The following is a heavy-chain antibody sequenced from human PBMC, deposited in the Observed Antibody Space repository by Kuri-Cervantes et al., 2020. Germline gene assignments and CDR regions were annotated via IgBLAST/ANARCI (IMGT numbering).Heavy chain of an antibody. D-gene: IGHD3-10*01. CDR3: ARDPTGAIWFRDNDAFDI. CDR1: GGSISSYY. V-gene: IGHV4-38-2*02. CDR2: IYHSGST. Sequence: SETLSLTCTVSGGSISSYYWGWIRQPPGKGLEWIGSIYHSGSTYYNPSLKSRVTISVDTPKNQFSLKLSSVTAADTAVYYCARDPTGAIWFRDNDAFDIWGQGTMVTVSS. J-gene: IGHJ3*02.